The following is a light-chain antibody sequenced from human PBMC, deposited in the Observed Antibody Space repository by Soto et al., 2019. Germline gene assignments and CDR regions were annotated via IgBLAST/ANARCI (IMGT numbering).Light chain of an antibody. V-gene: IGKV3-20*01. CDR3: HQYDRSPSLLT. CDR1: QSISSNY. Sequence: EIVLTQSPGTLSLSPGERATLSCRASQSISSNYFAWYQQQPGQAPRVLIYGPSSRATGIPDRFSGSGSGTDFTFTINRRGLQDAAVSYCHQYDRSPSLLTFGRGTKVEIK. CDR2: GPS. J-gene: IGKJ4*01.